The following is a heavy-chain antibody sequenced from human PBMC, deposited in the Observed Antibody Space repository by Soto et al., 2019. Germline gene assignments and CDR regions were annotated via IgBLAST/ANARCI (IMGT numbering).Heavy chain of an antibody. V-gene: IGHV1-24*01. Sequence: SAKVSCNVSPYTLTELSMHWVRQAPGKGLEWMGGFDPEDGETIYAQKFQGRVTMTEDTSTDTAYMELSSLRSEDTAVYYCATEHRILTGYWFDYWGQGTLVTVSS. D-gene: IGHD3-9*01. CDR2: FDPEDGET. CDR1: PYTLTELS. CDR3: ATEHRILTGYWFDY. J-gene: IGHJ4*02.